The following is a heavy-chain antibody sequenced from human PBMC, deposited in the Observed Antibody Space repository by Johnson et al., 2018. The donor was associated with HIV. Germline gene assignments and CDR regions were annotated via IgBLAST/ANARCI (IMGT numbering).Heavy chain of an antibody. CDR1: EFTFDDYG. D-gene: IGHD2-2*01. V-gene: IGHV3-20*04. J-gene: IGHJ3*02. Sequence: EVQLVESGGGLEQPGRSLRLSCAASEFTFDDYGMSWVRQAPGKGLEWVSGINWNGGSTGYADPVKGRFTLSRDNSKNTLYLQLSSLRTEDTAVFYCARGGVVHDAFDMWGQGTMGTVSS. CDR2: INWNGGST. CDR3: ARGGVVHDAFDM.